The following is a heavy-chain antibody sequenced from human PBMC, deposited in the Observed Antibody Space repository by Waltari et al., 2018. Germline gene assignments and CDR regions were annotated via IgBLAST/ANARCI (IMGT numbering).Heavy chain of an antibody. CDR1: GFTFSSCA. CDR3: AKRVTDGFYPFDY. Sequence: EVRLLESGGGLVPPGGSLRLSCAASGFTFSSCAVSWVRQAPGKGRGWVSAINNNGAITYYADSVKGRFTISRDNSKNTLYLQMNSLRAEDTAVYYCAKRVTDGFYPFDYWGQGTLVTVSS. J-gene: IGHJ4*02. D-gene: IGHD3-10*01. V-gene: IGHV3-23*01. CDR2: INNNGAIT.